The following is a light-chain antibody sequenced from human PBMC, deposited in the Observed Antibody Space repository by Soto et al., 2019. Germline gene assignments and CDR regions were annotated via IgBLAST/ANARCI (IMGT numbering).Light chain of an antibody. J-gene: IGLJ1*01. V-gene: IGLV2-23*02. CDR1: SSDIGRYNL. CDR2: EVN. CDR3: CSYAGNSCYI. Sequence: QSALTQPASVSASPGQSITISCSGTSSDIGRYNLVSWYQQYPAKAPKLIISEVNERPSGVSNRFSGSKSDNTASLTISGLQAEDEADYYCCSYAGNSCYIFGTGTKVTVL.